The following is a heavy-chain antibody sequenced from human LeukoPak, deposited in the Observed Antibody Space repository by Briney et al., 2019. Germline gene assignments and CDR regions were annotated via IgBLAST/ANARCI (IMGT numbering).Heavy chain of an antibody. V-gene: IGHV4-59*01. CDR3: ARRHYYGSGSYDY. D-gene: IGHD3-10*01. Sequence: PSETLSLTCTVSGGSISNYYWSWIRQPPRKGLEWIGYIYYSGSTNYNPSLKSRVTISVDTSKNQFSLKLSSVTAADTAVYYCARRHYYGSGSYDYWGQGTLVTVSS. CDR2: IYYSGST. J-gene: IGHJ4*02. CDR1: GGSISNYY.